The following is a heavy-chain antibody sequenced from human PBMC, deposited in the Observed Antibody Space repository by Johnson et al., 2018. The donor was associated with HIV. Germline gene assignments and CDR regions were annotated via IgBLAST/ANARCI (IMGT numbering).Heavy chain of an antibody. CDR1: GFTFSSYW. D-gene: IGHD2/OR15-2a*01. V-gene: IGHV3-7*01. CDR3: AKNSAAFDI. CDR2: IKQDGSEK. Sequence: VQLVESGGGLVQSGGSLRLSCAASGFTFSSYWMSWVRQAPGKGLELVANIKQDGSEKYYVDSVKGRFTISRDNSKNTLYLQMNSLRAEDTAVYYCAKNSAAFDIWGQGTMVTVSS. J-gene: IGHJ3*02.